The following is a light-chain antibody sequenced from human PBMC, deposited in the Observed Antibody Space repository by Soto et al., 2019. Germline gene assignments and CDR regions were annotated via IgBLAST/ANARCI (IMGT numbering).Light chain of an antibody. J-gene: IGKJ1*01. CDR1: QSLLHSNGYHY. CDR3: LQSLRTRT. V-gene: IGKV2-28*01. CDR2: LGS. Sequence: DIVMTQSPLSLPVTPGEPASISCRSSQSLLHSNGYHYLDWYLQKPGQSPQLLIYLGSNRASGXHXXFSGSGSGTEFTLKISRVEAEDVGIYYCLQSLRTRTFGQGTKVELQ.